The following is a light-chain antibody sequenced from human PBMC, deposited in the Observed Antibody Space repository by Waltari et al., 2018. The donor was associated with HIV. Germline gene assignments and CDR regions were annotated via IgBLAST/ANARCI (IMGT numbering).Light chain of an antibody. Sequence: QSVLTQPPSASGTPGQRVTFSCSGSSSNIGSNPVDWYQKLPGTAPRLLIYNNKQRPSGDPYRFAGSKSGTSASLAIRGLQSEEEADYYCVAWDDSLNGHVLFGGGTKLTVL. CDR1: SSNIGSNP. CDR3: VAWDDSLNGHVL. J-gene: IGLJ2*01. CDR2: NNK. V-gene: IGLV1-44*01.